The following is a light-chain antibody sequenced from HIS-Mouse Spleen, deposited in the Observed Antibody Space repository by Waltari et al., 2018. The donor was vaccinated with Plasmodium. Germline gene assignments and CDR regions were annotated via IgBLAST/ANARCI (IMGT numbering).Light chain of an antibody. V-gene: IGLV3-9*01. J-gene: IGLJ3*02. CDR3: QVWDSSFWV. Sequence: SYELTQPLSVSVALGPTARITCGGNNVGSKTVHWYQQKPGKAPVLVIYRDSNRPSGIPERFSGSNSGNTATLTISRAQAGDEADYYCQVWDSSFWVFGGGTKLTVL. CDR1: NVGSKT. CDR2: RDS.